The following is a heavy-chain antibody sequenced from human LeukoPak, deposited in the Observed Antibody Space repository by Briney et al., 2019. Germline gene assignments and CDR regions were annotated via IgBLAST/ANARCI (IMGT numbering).Heavy chain of an antibody. V-gene: IGHV3-23*01. CDR3: GKTTVGYSSGQKPAWPVDY. Sequence: GGSLRLSCEASGFTFGSHAMYWVRQAPGKGLEWVAGIFGSGGSPHYADPVKGRLTISRDNSRNTVYLQINSLRAEDTAVYYCGKTTVGYSSGQKPAWPVDYWGQGTLVTVSS. D-gene: IGHD5-18*01. J-gene: IGHJ4*02. CDR1: GFTFGSHA. CDR2: IFGSGGSP.